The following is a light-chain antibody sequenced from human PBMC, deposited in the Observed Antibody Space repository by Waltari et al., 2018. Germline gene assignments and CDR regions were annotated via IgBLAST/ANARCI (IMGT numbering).Light chain of an antibody. CDR2: AAS. J-gene: IGKJ4*01. CDR1: QGLSSY. Sequence: IQLTQSPSSLSASVGDRVTITCRASQGLSSYLAWYQQKPGKAPRLLIYAASTLQSGVPPRFSGSESGTDFTLTINSLQPEDFATYSCQQLNTYPLTFGGGTKVEIK. V-gene: IGKV1-9*01. CDR3: QQLNTYPLT.